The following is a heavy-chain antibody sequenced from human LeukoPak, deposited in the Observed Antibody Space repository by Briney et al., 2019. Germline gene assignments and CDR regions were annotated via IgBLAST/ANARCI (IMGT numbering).Heavy chain of an antibody. D-gene: IGHD2-2*01. CDR3: VRGVPVTPGIDY. V-gene: IGHV3-74*01. CDR2: ICTGESTI. CDR1: GFTFSNYC. J-gene: IGHJ4*02. Sequence: PGGSLRLSCAASGFTFSNYCMHWVRQPPGKGLVWVSQICTGESTINSADSVKGRFTISRDNAKNTLYLQMSSLRVEDTAVYYCVRGVPVTPGIDYWGQGTLVSVSS.